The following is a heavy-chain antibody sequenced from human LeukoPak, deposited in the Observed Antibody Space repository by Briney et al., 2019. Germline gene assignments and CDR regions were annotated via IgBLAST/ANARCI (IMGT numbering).Heavy chain of an antibody. CDR3: ARDRGSGSYYHFDY. J-gene: IGHJ4*02. CDR2: INPNSGGT. D-gene: IGHD3-10*01. Sequence: ASVKVSCKASGYTFTCYYMHWVRQAPGQGLEWMGWINPNSGGTNYAQKFQGRVTMTRDTSISTAYMELSRLRSDDTAVYYCARDRGSGSYYHFDYWGQGTLVTVSS. V-gene: IGHV1-2*02. CDR1: GYTFTCYY.